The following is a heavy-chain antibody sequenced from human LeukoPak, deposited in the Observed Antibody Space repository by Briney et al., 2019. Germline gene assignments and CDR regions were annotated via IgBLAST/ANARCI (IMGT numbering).Heavy chain of an antibody. CDR3: ARVDTAMGSFYYYYYYMDV. CDR2: INPNSGGT. J-gene: IGHJ6*03. V-gene: IGHV1-2*06. Sequence: ASVKVSCKASGYTFTGYYMHWVRQAPGQGLEWMGRINPNSGGTNYAQKFQGRVTMTRDTSISTAYMELSGLRSDDTAVYYCARVDTAMGSFYYYYYYMDVWGKGTTVTVSS. CDR1: GYTFTGYY. D-gene: IGHD5-18*01.